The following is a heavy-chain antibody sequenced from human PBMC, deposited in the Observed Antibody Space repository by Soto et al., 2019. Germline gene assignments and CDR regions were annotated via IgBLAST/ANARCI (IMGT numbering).Heavy chain of an antibody. CDR3: ARAQDGYNFDY. V-gene: IGHV3-66*01. J-gene: IGHJ4*02. CDR1: GFTVSSNY. D-gene: IGHD5-12*01. Sequence: GGSLRLSCAASGFTVSSNYMSWVRQAPGKGLEWVSAITGSGGSTHYTDSVKGRFTISRDNSKNTLYLQMNSLRAEDTAVYYCARAQDGYNFDYWGQGTLVTVSS. CDR2: TGSGGST.